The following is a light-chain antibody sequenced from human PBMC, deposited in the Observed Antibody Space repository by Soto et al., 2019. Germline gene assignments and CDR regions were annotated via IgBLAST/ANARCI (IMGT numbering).Light chain of an antibody. CDR2: GTS. CDR1: QDISIY. CDR3: QQYHGYPIT. Sequence: DIQMTQSPSSLSASVGDRVTITCRASQDISIYLAWIQQKPGKAPRSLIYGTSTLQSGVPSRFSGSGSWTDFTLTIISLQSEDFATYYCQQYHGYPITFGGGTRIEIK. V-gene: IGKV1-16*01. J-gene: IGKJ4*01.